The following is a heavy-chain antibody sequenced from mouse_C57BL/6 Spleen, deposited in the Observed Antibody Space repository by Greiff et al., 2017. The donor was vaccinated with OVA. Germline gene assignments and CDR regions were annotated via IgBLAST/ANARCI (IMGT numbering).Heavy chain of an antibody. Sequence: QVQLQQSGAELVRPGTSVKVSCKASGYAFTNYLIEWVKQRPGQGLEWIGVINPGSGGTNYNEKFKGKATLTADKSSSTAYMQLSSLTSEDSAVYFCARGGLGQLRLLAYWGQGTLVTVSA. V-gene: IGHV1-54*01. CDR3: ARGGLGQLRLLAY. J-gene: IGHJ3*01. CDR1: GYAFTNYL. D-gene: IGHD3-2*02. CDR2: INPGSGGT.